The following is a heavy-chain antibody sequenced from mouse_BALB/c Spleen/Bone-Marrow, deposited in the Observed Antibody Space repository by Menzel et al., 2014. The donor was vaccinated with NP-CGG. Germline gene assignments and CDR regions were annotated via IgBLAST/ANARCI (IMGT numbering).Heavy chain of an antibody. V-gene: IGHV14-3*02. J-gene: IGHJ3*01. CDR2: IDPANGNT. CDR1: GFNIKDTY. D-gene: IGHD2-2*01. CDR3: ARWLPLAY. Sequence: VQLQQPGAELVKPGASVKLSCTASGFNIKDTYMHWVKQRPEQGLEWIGRIDPANGNTKYDPKFQGKATITADTSPNTAYLQLSSLTSEDTDVYYCARWLPLAYWGQGTLVTVSA.